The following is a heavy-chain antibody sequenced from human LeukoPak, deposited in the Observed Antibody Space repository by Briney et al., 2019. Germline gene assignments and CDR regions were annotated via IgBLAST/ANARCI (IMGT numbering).Heavy chain of an antibody. Sequence: SETLSLTCAVYGGSFSGYYWSWIRQPPGKGLEWIGEINHSGSTNYNPSLKSRVTISVDTSKNQFSLKLSSVTAADTAVYYCARGGYYDFWSGYYSPFDYWGRGTLVTVSS. CDR2: INHSGST. D-gene: IGHD3-3*01. CDR1: GGSFSGYY. J-gene: IGHJ4*02. V-gene: IGHV4-34*01. CDR3: ARGGYYDFWSGYYSPFDY.